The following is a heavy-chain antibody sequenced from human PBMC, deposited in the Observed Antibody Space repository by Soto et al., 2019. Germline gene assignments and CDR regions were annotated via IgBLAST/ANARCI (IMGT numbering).Heavy chain of an antibody. J-gene: IGHJ5*02. Sequence: PSETLSLTCTVSGGSISSYYWSWIRQPPGKGLEWIGYIYYSGSTNYNPSLKSRVTISVDTSKNQFSLKLSSVTAADTAVYYCARATQGSRFDPWGQGTLVTVSS. CDR1: GGSISSYY. V-gene: IGHV4-59*12. CDR3: ARATQGSRFDP. CDR2: IYYSGST.